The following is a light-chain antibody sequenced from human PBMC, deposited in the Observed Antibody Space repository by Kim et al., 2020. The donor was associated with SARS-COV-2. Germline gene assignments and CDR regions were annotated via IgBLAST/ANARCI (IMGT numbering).Light chain of an antibody. V-gene: IGLV2-11*01. Sequence: QSALTQPRSVSGSPGQSVTISCTGTSSNYVSWYQQHPGKAPKLMIYDVTKRPSGVPDRFSGSKSGNTASLTISGLQAEDEADYYCCSFGGNYFVFGT. CDR2: DVT. CDR1: SSNY. J-gene: IGLJ1*01. CDR3: CSFGGNYFV.